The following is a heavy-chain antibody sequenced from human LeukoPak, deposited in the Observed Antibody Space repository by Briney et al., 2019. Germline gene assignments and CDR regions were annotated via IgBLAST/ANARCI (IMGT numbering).Heavy chain of an antibody. CDR2: ISSSRSKI. Sequence: GGSLRLSCAACGFSFSSYRVKGVREARGEGVEGVSYISSSRSKIYYADCVKGRFTISRENAKNSVYVQMKRQRDEDRAVYYCPKEGKYYYDSIGWFTSVFGATGADFGVTNYYFDYWGQGTLVTVSP. D-gene: IGHD3-22*01. V-gene: IGHV3-48*02. J-gene: IGHJ4*02. CDR3: PKEGKYYYDSIGWFTSVFGATGADFGVTNYYFDY. CDR1: GFSFSSYR.